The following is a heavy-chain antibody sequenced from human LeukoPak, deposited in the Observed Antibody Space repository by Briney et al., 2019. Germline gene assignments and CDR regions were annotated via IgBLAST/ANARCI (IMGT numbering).Heavy chain of an antibody. Sequence: ASVKVSCKASGYTFTSYDINWVRQATGQGLEWMGWMNPNSGNTGYAQKFQGRVTMTRNTSISTAYMELGSLRSEDTAVYYCARGLRFLEWPHDDYWGQGTLVTVSS. J-gene: IGHJ4*02. V-gene: IGHV1-8*01. CDR1: GYTFTSYD. CDR2: MNPNSGNT. CDR3: ARGLRFLEWPHDDY. D-gene: IGHD3-3*01.